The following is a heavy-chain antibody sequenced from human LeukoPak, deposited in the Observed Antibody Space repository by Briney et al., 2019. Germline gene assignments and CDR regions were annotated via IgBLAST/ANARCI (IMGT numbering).Heavy chain of an antibody. D-gene: IGHD3-3*01. Sequence: KPSETLSLTCAGYGGSFSGYYWSWLRQPPGKGLEGIGEINHSGSTNYNPSLKSRVTISVATSKNQFSLKLNSVTAADTAVYYCARGIPVYGVIMIYYSYYMDVWGKGTTVTVSS. CDR1: GGSFSGYY. CDR2: INHSGST. V-gene: IGHV4-34*01. CDR3: ARGIPVYGVIMIYYSYYMDV. J-gene: IGHJ6*03.